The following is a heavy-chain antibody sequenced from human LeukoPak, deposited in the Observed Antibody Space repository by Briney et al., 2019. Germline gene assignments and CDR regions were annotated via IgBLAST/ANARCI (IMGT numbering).Heavy chain of an antibody. Sequence: TGGSLRLSCAASGFTFSIYWMSGVRQAPGKAREWVANIKQEGSQKYYVDSVKGRYTISRDNDKNSLYLQMNSLSAEDTAVYYCASSYSSSRYSEAGNWFDPWGQGTLVTVSS. D-gene: IGHD6-13*01. CDR1: GFTFSIYW. J-gene: IGHJ5*02. CDR2: IKQEGSQK. CDR3: ASSYSSSRYSEAGNWFDP. V-gene: IGHV3-7*01.